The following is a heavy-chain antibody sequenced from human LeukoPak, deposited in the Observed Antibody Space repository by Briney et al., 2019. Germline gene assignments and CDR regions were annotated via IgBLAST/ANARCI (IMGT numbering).Heavy chain of an antibody. CDR1: GGTFSSYA. V-gene: IGHV1-69*05. CDR3: ARGKGYDILTGYFLEPFDI. Sequence: ASVKVSCKASGGTFSSYAISWVRQAPGQELEWMGGIIPIFGTANYAQKFQGRVTITTDESTSTAYMELSSLRSEDTAVYYCARGKGYDILTGYFLEPFDIWGQGTMVTVSS. J-gene: IGHJ3*02. D-gene: IGHD3-9*01. CDR2: IIPIFGTA.